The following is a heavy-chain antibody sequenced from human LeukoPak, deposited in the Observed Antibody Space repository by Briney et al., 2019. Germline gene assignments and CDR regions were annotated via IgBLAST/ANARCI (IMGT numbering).Heavy chain of an antibody. CDR1: GGSISSYY. D-gene: IGHD6-6*01. CDR3: ARHEEYSSSWYYFDY. J-gene: IGHJ4*02. Sequence: PSETLSLTCTVSGGSISSYYWSWLRQPPGKGLEWIGYIYYSGSPNYNPSLKSRVTLQVHTSKHQFPLKVSSVPAADTAVYYCARHEEYSSSWYYFDYWGQGTLVTVSS. CDR2: IYYSGSP. V-gene: IGHV4-59*08.